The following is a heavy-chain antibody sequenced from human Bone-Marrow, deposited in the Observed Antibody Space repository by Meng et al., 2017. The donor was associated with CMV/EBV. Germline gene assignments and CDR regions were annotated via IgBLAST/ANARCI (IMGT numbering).Heavy chain of an antibody. CDR3: VRNSGWGRFDY. J-gene: IGHJ4*02. V-gene: IGHV3-7*01. Sequence: GESLKISCAASGFTFSNYWMTWVRQAPGKGLEWVANISPDGGEEQCVDSVKGRFTMSRDNVKNSLYLQVNSLRVEDTALYYCVRNSGWGRFDYWGQDTLVTVSS. D-gene: IGHD6-19*01. CDR1: GFTFSNYW. CDR2: ISPDGGEE.